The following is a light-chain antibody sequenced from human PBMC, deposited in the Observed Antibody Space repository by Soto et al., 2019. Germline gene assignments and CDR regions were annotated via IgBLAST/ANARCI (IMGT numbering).Light chain of an antibody. CDR3: QQYNKWPLT. CDR1: QSVYSN. CDR2: AVS. J-gene: IGKJ1*01. Sequence: EIMMTQSPGTLSVSPGERATLSCRASQSVYSNLSWCQQKPGQAPRLLIYAVSTRALGILARFSGGGSGTEFTLTISSLQSEDFAVYYCQQYNKWPLTFGQGTKVEIK. V-gene: IGKV3-15*01.